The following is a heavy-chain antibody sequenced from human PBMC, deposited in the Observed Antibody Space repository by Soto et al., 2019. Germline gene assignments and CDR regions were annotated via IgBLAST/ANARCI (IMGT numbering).Heavy chain of an antibody. Sequence: QVQLVESGGGVVQPGRSLRLSCAASGFTFSSYGMHWVRQAPGKGLEWVAVIWYDGSNKYYADSVKGRFTISRDNSKNTLYLQMNSLRAEDTAVYYCARDLFIWFGELLPVYGMDVWGQGTTVTVSS. V-gene: IGHV3-33*01. CDR1: GFTFSSYG. CDR2: IWYDGSNK. D-gene: IGHD3-10*01. J-gene: IGHJ6*02. CDR3: ARDLFIWFGELLPVYGMDV.